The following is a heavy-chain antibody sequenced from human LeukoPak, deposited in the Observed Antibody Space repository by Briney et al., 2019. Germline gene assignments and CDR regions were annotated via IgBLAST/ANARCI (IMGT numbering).Heavy chain of an antibody. Sequence: ASVKVSCKASGGTFSSYAISWVRQAPGQGLEWMGGIIPIFGTANYAQKFQGRVTITADKSTSTAYMELSSLRSEDTAVYYCASEIVAPGLPDYWGQGTLVTVSS. CDR3: ASEIVAPGLPDY. CDR1: GGTFSSYA. V-gene: IGHV1-69*06. CDR2: IIPIFGTA. D-gene: IGHD6-13*01. J-gene: IGHJ4*02.